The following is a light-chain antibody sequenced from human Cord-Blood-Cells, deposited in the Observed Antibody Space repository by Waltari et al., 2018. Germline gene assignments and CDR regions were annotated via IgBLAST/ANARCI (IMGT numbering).Light chain of an antibody. Sequence: SYELTQPPSVSVSPGQTASITCSGDKLGDKYACWYQQKPGQSPVLVIYQDSKRPSGIPRRFSGSNSGNTATLTISGTRAMDEADYYCQAWDSSTWVFGGGTKLTVL. CDR3: QAWDSSTWV. J-gene: IGLJ3*02. CDR2: QDS. CDR1: KLGDKY. V-gene: IGLV3-1*01.